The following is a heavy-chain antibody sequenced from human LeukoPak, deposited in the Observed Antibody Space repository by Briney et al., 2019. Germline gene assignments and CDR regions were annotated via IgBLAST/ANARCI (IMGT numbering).Heavy chain of an antibody. Sequence: ASVKVSCKASGYTFTTYYIHWVRQAPGQGLEWLGIINPSGGSPTYAQKFQGRVTMTRDTSTSTVYMELRSLRSDDTAVYYCARVYYDSSGQPFDYWGQGTLVTVSS. V-gene: IGHV1-46*01. CDR3: ARVYYDSSGQPFDY. J-gene: IGHJ4*02. CDR1: GYTFTTYY. D-gene: IGHD3-22*01. CDR2: INPSGGSP.